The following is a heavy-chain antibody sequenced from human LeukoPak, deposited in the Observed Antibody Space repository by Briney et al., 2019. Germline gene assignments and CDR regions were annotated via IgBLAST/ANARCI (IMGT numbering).Heavy chain of an antibody. V-gene: IGHV4-39*01. CDR2: FFYSGST. D-gene: IGHD5-12*01. CDR3: ARHSRSGSGGYENAFDI. J-gene: IGHJ3*02. Sequence: SETLSLTCTVSGGSISSSTYYWGWIRQPPGKGLEWFGSFFYSGSTYYNPSIKSRLTMSVDTSNYQFSLKLMSVTAADTAIYFCARHSRSGSGGYENAFDIWGQGTMVTVSS. CDR1: GGSISSSTYY.